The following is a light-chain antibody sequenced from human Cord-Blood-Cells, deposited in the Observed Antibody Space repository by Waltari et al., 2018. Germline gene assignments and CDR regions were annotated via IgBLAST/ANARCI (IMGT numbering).Light chain of an antibody. CDR3: QQYGSSPDT. J-gene: IGKJ2*01. CDR1: QRVSSSY. V-gene: IGKV3-20*01. Sequence: EIVLTQSPGTLSLSPGERATLSCRASQRVSSSYLAWYQQKPGQAPRLLIYGASSRATGIPDRFSGSGSGTDLPLTISRLEAEDFAVYYCQQYGSSPDTFGQGTKLEIK. CDR2: GAS.